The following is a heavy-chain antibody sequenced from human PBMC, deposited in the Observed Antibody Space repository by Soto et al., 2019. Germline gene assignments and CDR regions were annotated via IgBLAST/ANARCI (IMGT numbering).Heavy chain of an antibody. CDR1: GYSFTSYY. V-gene: IGHV1-46*01. CDR3: ARAPPYGDYLDY. CDR2: INPSGGST. J-gene: IGHJ4*02. Sequence: ASVNVSCKASGYSFTSYYMHWVRQAPGQGLEWMGIINPSGGSTSYAQKFQGRVTMTRDTSTSTVYMELSSLRSEDTAVYYCARAPPYGDYLDYWGQGTLVTVSS. D-gene: IGHD4-17*01.